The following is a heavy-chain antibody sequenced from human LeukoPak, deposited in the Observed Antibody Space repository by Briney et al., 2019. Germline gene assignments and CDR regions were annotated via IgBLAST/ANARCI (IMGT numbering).Heavy chain of an antibody. CDR1: GFTFDDYA. D-gene: IGHD6-6*01. V-gene: IGHV3-43D*03. CDR2: ISWDGGST. Sequence: GGSLRLSCAASGFTFDDYAMHWVRQAPGKGLEWVSLISWDGGSTHYADSVKGRFTISRDNSKNSLYLQMNSLRAEDTAVYYCARSSRLTFDYWGQGTLVTVSS. J-gene: IGHJ4*02. CDR3: ARSSRLTFDY.